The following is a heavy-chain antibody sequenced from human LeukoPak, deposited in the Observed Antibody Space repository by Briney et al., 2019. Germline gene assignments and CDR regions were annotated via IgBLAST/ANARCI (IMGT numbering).Heavy chain of an antibody. CDR2: IYSDGTT. CDR3: ARARHSGSYYGFDS. J-gene: IGHJ4*02. V-gene: IGHV3-66*01. CDR1: ALTVSSNY. D-gene: IGHD1-26*01. Sequence: QPGGSRRLSCAASALTVSSNYMSWVRQAPGKGLEWVSVIYSDGTTNYADSVKGRFAISRDNSKNTLYLQMNSLRAEDTAVYYCARARHSGSYYGFDSWGQGTLVTVSS.